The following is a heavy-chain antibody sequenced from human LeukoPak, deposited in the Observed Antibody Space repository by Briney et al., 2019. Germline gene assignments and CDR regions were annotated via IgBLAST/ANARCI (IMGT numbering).Heavy chain of an antibody. CDR2: INWNGGST. V-gene: IGHV3-20*04. CDR3: ARDTSSSRGYYYYYMDV. J-gene: IGHJ6*03. Sequence: GGSLRLSCAASGFTFDDYGMSWVRQAPGKGLEWVSGINWNGGSTGYADSVKGRFTISRDNAKNSLYLQMNSLRAEDTALYYCARDTSSSRGYYYYYMDVWGKGTTVTVSS. D-gene: IGHD2-2*01. CDR1: GFTFDDYG.